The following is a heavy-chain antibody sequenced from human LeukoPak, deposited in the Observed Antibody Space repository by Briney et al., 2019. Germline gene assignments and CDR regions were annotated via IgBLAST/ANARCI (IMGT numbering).Heavy chain of an antibody. CDR3: AKDAQRGFDYSNSLEY. CDR1: GFTFSHYG. J-gene: IGHJ4*02. CDR2: IWIDGSDK. D-gene: IGHD4-11*01. V-gene: IGHV3-33*06. Sequence: PGRSLRLSCVASGFTFSHYGMHWVRQSPGKGLEWVAVIWIDGSDKYYGDSVKGRFTFSRNNSRNAIYLNTDSLRAEDTARYYCAKDAQRGFDYSNSLEYWGQGTLVTVS.